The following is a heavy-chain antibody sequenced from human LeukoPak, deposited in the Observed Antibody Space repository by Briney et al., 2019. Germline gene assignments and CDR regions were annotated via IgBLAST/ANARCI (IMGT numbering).Heavy chain of an antibody. Sequence: ASVKVSCKASGYTFTGYYMHWVRQAHGQGLEWMGWINPNSGGTNYAQKFQGKVTMTRDTSISTAYMELSRLRSDDTALYYCARVIPQGPYYYHGMDVWGQGTTVTVSS. V-gene: IGHV1-2*02. CDR3: ARVIPQGPYYYHGMDV. J-gene: IGHJ6*02. D-gene: IGHD3-16*01. CDR2: INPNSGGT. CDR1: GYTFTGYY.